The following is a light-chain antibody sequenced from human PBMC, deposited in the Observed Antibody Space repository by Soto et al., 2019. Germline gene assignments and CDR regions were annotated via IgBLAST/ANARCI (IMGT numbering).Light chain of an antibody. CDR2: KAS. CDR1: QSISSW. Sequence: DIQMTQSPSTLSASVGDRVTITCRASQSISSWLAWYQQKPGKAPKLLIYKASSLESGVPSRFSGSGSGTEFTLTISSLQPDDFATYYCQQLESYPSTFGGGTKVAIK. V-gene: IGKV1-5*03. CDR3: QQLESYPST. J-gene: IGKJ4*01.